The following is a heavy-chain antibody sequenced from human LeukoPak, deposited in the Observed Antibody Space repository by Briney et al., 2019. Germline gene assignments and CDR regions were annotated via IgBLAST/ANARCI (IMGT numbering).Heavy chain of an antibody. CDR2: IYGSGST. D-gene: IGHD1-1*01. CDR3: AREGTSGTHLNWFDP. CDR1: GGSISSYY. Sequence: SEALSLTCTVSGGSISSYYWSWIRQPPGKGLEWIGHIYGSGSTNYNPSLKSRVTLSVDTSKNQFSLKLSSVTAADTAVYYCAREGTSGTHLNWFDPWGQGTLVTVSS. V-gene: IGHV4-59*01. J-gene: IGHJ5*02.